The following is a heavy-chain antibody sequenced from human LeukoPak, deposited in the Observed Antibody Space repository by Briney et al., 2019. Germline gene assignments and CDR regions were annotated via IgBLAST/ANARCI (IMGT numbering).Heavy chain of an antibody. D-gene: IGHD2-2*02. J-gene: IGHJ5*02. Sequence: ASVKVSCKASGYTFTSYDINWVRQATGQGLEWMGWMNPNSGNTGYAQKFQGRVTMTRNTSISTAYMELSSLRSEDTAVYYCARRGRCSSTSCYRYNWFDPWGQGTLVTVSS. CDR1: GYTFTSYD. CDR3: ARRGRCSSTSCYRYNWFDP. V-gene: IGHV1-8*01. CDR2: MNPNSGNT.